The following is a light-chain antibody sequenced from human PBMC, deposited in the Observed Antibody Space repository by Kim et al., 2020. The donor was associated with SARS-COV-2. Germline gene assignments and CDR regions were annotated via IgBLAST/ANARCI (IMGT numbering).Light chain of an antibody. J-gene: IGKJ4*01. Sequence: PGESDTRSCRASQSSSVSVGWYQHKPGQAPRLLIYDASNRATGIPDRFSGSGSGTDFTLTISSLEPEDFAIYYCQQRNNWPPAVTFGGGTKVDIK. CDR2: DAS. V-gene: IGKV3-11*01. CDR3: QQRNNWPPAVT. CDR1: QSSSVS.